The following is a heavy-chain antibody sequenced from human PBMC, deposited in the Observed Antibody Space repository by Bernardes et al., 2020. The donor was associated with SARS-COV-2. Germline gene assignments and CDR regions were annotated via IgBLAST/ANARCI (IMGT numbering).Heavy chain of an antibody. Sequence: SETLSLTCTVSGGSISSSSYYWGWIRQPPGKGLEWIGSIYYSGSTYYNPSLKSRVTISVDTSKNQFSLKLNSVTAADTAVYYCARRGTGYNYGNFDYWGQGTLVTVSS. CDR3: ARRGTGYNYGNFDY. CDR1: GGSISSSSYY. V-gene: IGHV4-39*01. D-gene: IGHD5-18*01. J-gene: IGHJ4*02. CDR2: IYYSGST.